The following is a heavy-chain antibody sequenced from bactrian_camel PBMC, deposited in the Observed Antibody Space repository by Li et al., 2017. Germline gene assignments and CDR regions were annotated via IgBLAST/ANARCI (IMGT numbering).Heavy chain of an antibody. CDR3: ARVRGVVAVGFVDY. V-gene: IGHV3S40*01. J-gene: IGHJ4*01. CDR2: IIPGGATT. D-gene: IGHD6*01. CDR1: GFTFNSYY. Sequence: VQLVESGGGLVQPGGSLRLYCAASGFTFNSYYMSWVRQAAGKGLEWVSTIIPGGATTYYTDSVKGRFTASRDNAQNTVYLQMNSLKPDDTAVYSCARVRGVVAVGFVDYWGQGTQVTVS.